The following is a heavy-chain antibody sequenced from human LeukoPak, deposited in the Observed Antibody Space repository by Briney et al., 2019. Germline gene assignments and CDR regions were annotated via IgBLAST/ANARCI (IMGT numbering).Heavy chain of an antibody. J-gene: IGHJ4*02. Sequence: GRSLRLSCAATGFTFSNYAIHWGRQAPGKGLEWVAFISDDGSRQHYADSVKGRFTISRDNSKNTLYLQMNSLRAEDTAVYYCAKGSGGLCGGDCYSDYWGQGTLVTVSS. CDR3: AKGSGGLCGGDCYSDY. V-gene: IGHV3-30*18. D-gene: IGHD2-21*02. CDR1: GFTFSNYA. CDR2: ISDDGSRQ.